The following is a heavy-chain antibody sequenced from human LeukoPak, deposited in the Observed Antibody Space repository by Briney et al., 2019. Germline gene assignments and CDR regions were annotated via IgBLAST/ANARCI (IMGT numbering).Heavy chain of an antibody. Sequence: GGSLRLSCAASGFTFSSYWMSWVRQAPGKGLEWVANLKQDGREKFYVDSVKGRSSISRDDAKKSLYLQMNSLRTEDTAVYYCVRDLDYWGQGTLVTVSS. J-gene: IGHJ4*02. CDR1: GFTFSSYW. V-gene: IGHV3-7*03. CDR2: LKQDGREK. CDR3: VRDLDY.